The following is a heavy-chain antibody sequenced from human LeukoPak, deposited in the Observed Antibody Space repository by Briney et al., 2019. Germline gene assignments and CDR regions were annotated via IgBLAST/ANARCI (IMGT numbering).Heavy chain of an antibody. CDR1: GGSFSGYY. D-gene: IGHD6-19*01. J-gene: IGHJ4*02. Sequence: SETLSLTCAVYGGSFSGYYWSWIRQPPGKGLEWIGEINHSGSTNYNPSLKSRVSISTDTSKNQFSLRLTSVTAADTAVYYCARGVWLARDYWGQGILVTVSS. V-gene: IGHV4-34*01. CDR2: INHSGST. CDR3: ARGVWLARDY.